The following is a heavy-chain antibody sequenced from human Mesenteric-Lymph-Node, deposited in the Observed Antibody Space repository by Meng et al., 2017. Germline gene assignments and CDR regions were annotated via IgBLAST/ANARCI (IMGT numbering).Heavy chain of an antibody. D-gene: IGHD1-20*01. CDR3: ARVLDNWNRIDY. J-gene: IGHJ4*02. V-gene: IGHV4-61*01. Sequence: QGQLQESGPGLVRPSETLSLTCTVSGGSVSSGSYYWSWIRQPPGKGLEWIGYIYYSGSTNYNPSLKSRVTISVDTSKNQFSLKLSSVTAADTAVYYCARVLDNWNRIDYWGQGTLVTVSS. CDR2: IYYSGST. CDR1: GGSVSSGSYY.